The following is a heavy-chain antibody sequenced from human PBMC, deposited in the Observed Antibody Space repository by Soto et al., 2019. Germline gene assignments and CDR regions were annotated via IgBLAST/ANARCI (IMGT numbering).Heavy chain of an antibody. D-gene: IGHD2-2*01. CDR1: GGTFSSYA. Sequence: QVQLVQSGAEVKKPGSSVKVSCKASGGTFSSYAISWVRQAPGQGLEWMGGIIPIFGTANYAQKFQGRVTITAEKTTSTASMELSSMRSADTAVYYCARRDIVVVPAARNYYYYGMDVWGQGTTVTVSS. CDR2: IIPIFGTA. CDR3: ARRDIVVVPAARNYYYYGMDV. J-gene: IGHJ6*02. V-gene: IGHV1-69*06.